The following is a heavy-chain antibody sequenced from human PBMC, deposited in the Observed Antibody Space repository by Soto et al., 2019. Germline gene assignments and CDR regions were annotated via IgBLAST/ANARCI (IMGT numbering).Heavy chain of an antibody. Sequence: WGSLRLSCAASGFTFIDYWMHWVRQGPGKGLVWVSRISSDGSSTTYADSVKGRFTISRDNAKNTLYLQMNSLRAEDTAVYYCARAFGYVDAFDVWGQGTMVTVSS. CDR1: GFTFIDYW. CDR2: ISSDGSST. V-gene: IGHV3-74*01. CDR3: ARAFGYVDAFDV. J-gene: IGHJ3*01. D-gene: IGHD2-2*01.